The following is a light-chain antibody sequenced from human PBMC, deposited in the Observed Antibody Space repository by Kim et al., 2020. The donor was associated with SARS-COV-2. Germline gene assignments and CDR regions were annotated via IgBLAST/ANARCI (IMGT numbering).Light chain of an antibody. CDR1: HSVSSS. Sequence: PGERATLYCRASHSVSSSLVWNQQKPGQAPRPLIYDASNRATGVLARFSGSGSGTDFTLTISSLEPEDFAVYYCQHRDNWPPFGQGTKVDIK. CDR2: DAS. CDR3: QHRDNWPP. J-gene: IGKJ1*01. V-gene: IGKV3-11*01.